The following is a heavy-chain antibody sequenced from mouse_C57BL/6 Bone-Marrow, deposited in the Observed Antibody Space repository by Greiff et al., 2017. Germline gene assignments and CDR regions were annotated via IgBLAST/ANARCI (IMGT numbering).Heavy chain of an antibody. CDR3: ARVGGLLRDYCDY. D-gene: IGHD1-1*01. CDR2: INPGSGGT. V-gene: IGHV1-54*01. CDR1: GYAFTNYL. J-gene: IGHJ2*01. Sequence: LQESGAELVRPGTSVKVSCKASGYAFTNYLIEWVKQRPGQGLEWIGVINPGSGGTNYNEKFKGKATLTADKSSSTAYMQLSSLTSEDSAVXFCARVGGLLRDYCDYWGQGTTLTVSS.